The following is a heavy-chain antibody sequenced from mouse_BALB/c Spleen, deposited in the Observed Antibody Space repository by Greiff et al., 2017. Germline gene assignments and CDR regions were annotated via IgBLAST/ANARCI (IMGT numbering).Heavy chain of an antibody. CDR2: IDPANGNT. CDR3: ARERQLGRDY. CDR1: GFNIKDTY. D-gene: IGHD4-1*02. V-gene: IGHV14-3*02. J-gene: IGHJ2*01. Sequence: EVQVVESGAELVKPGASVKLSCTASGFNIKDTYMHWVKQRPEQGLEWIGRIDPANGNTKYDPKFQGKATITADTSSNTAYLQLSSLTSEDTAVYYCARERQLGRDYWGQGTTLTVSS.